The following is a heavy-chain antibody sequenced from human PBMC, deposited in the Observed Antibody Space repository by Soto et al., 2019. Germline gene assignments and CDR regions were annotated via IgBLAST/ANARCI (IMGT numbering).Heavy chain of an antibody. Sequence: QVQLVQSGAEVKKPGSSVKVSCKASEGTFSSYAISWVRQAPGQGLEWMGGIIPIFGTANYAQKFQGRVTITADESTITAYMELSSLRSEDTAVYSCASQGSRYCSGGSCLTFDYWGQGTLVTVAS. V-gene: IGHV1-69*12. CDR1: EGTFSSYA. CDR3: ASQGSRYCSGGSCLTFDY. J-gene: IGHJ4*02. CDR2: IIPIFGTA. D-gene: IGHD2-15*01.